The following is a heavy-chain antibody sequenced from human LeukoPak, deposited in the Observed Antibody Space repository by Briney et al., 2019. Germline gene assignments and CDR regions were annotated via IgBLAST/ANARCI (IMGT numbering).Heavy chain of an antibody. CDR3: ARPDGDSGGNYGC. Sequence: ASVKVSCKASGYTFTGHYMHWVRQAPGRGPEWMGWINPNSGDINYAQKLQGRVTMTRDTSISTAYMELSRLRSDDTAVYYCARPDGDSGGNYGCWGQGTLVTVSS. CDR2: INPNSGDI. D-gene: IGHD4-23*01. V-gene: IGHV1-2*02. CDR1: GYTFTGHY. J-gene: IGHJ4*02.